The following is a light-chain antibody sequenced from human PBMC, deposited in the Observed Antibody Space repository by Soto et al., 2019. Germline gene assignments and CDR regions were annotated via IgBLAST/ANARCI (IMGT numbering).Light chain of an antibody. CDR1: QSVLYSSNNKNY. V-gene: IGKV4-1*01. J-gene: IGKJ1*01. Sequence: DIVMTQSPDSLAVSLGESATINCKSSQSVLYSSNNKNYLAWYQQKPGQPPKLLIYWASTLESGVPDRFSGSGSGTDFTLTISSLQAEDVAVYYCQQYYSTPWTFGQGTQVEIK. CDR2: WAS. CDR3: QQYYSTPWT.